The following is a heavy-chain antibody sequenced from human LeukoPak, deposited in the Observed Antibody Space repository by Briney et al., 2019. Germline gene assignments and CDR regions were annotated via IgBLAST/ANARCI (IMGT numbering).Heavy chain of an antibody. D-gene: IGHD5-24*01. Sequence: PGGSLRLSCAASGFTFSTYAMHWVRQAPGKGLEWVAFIRFDGSNKYYADSVKGRFTISRDNSKNTLYLQMNSLRAEDTAVYYCAKDEERWLHHRTAFDYWGQGTLVTVSS. CDR1: GFTFSTYA. J-gene: IGHJ4*02. CDR2: IRFDGSNK. CDR3: AKDEERWLHHRTAFDY. V-gene: IGHV3-30*02.